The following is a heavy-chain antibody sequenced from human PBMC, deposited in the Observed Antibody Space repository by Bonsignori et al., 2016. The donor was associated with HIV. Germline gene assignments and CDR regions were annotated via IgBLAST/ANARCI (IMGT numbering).Heavy chain of an antibody. J-gene: IGHJ4*02. CDR3: ARGPYGSGSRDFDY. Sequence: RQAPGKGLEWIGEINHSGSTNYNPSLKSRVIMFVDTSKNQFSLKVSSVTAADTAVYYCARGPYGSGSRDFDYWGQGTPVTVSS. V-gene: IGHV4-34*01. CDR2: INHSGST. D-gene: IGHD3-10*01.